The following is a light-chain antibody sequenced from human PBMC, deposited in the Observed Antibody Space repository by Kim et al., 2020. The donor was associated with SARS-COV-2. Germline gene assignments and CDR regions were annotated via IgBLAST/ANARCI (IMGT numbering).Light chain of an antibody. J-gene: IGKJ2*03. Sequence: QPASISCKSSQSPLDTDARTFLSWYLQKPGQPPQLLIYEVSSRISGVPDRFGGSGSGTDFTLKISRVEAEGVGVYFCMQSLHLPYSFGRGTKLEI. CDR2: EVS. V-gene: IGKV2D-29*01. CDR1: QSPLDTDARTF. CDR3: MQSLHLPYS.